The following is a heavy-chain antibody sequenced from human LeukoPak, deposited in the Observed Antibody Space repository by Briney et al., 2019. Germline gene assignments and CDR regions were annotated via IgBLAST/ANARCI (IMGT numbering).Heavy chain of an antibody. V-gene: IGHV1-69*05. CDR2: VIPIFGTA. J-gene: IGHJ6*03. CDR3: ARAYCGRDCYPPIDYYYYMDV. CDR1: GGTFSSYA. Sequence: SVTVSCKASGGTFSSYAISWVRQAPGQGLEWMGGVIPIFGTANYAQKFQGRVTITTDESTSTAYMELSRLSSEDTAVYYCARAYCGRDCYPPIDYYYYMDVWGKGTTVTVSS. D-gene: IGHD2-21*02.